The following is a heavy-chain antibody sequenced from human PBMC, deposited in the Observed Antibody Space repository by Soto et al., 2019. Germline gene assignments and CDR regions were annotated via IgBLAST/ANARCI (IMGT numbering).Heavy chain of an antibody. CDR2: RHYSGST. V-gene: IGHV4-59*11. D-gene: IGHD4-17*01. CDR3: ARGITDGDPLGGNSFDP. J-gene: IGHJ5*02. Sequence: SETLSLTCTVSGGSSSCHKWNWIRQPPGKGLEWIGYRHYSGSTNYNPSLKSRVTISVDTSKNQFSLKLSSVTAADTAVYYCARGITDGDPLGGNSFDPWGQGTLVTSPQ. CDR1: GGSSSCHK.